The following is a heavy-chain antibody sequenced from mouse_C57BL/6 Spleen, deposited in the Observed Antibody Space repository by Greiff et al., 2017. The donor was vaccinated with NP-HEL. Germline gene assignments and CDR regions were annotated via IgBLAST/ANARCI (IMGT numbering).Heavy chain of an antibody. D-gene: IGHD2-4*01. CDR1: GYTFTSYW. J-gene: IGHJ3*01. CDR3: ARREYDYDAFAY. V-gene: IGHV1-7*01. CDR2: INPSSGYT. Sequence: QVHVKQSGAELAKPGASVKLSCKASGYTFTSYWMHWVKQRPGQGLEWIGYINPSSGYTKYNQKFKDKATLTADKSSSTAYMQLSSLTYEDSAVYYCARREYDYDAFAYWGQGTLVTVSA.